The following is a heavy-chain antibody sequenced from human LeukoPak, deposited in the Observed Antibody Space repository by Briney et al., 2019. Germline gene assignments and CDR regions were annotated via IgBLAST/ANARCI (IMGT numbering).Heavy chain of an antibody. Sequence: SETLSLTCTVSGNPISSGDNYWSWIRQSPGKGPEWIGYIYNSGSTNYNPSLKSRVTISLDTSKKQFSLKLTSVTAADTAIYYCATEYCASSSRRFDSWGQGTLVTVSS. J-gene: IGHJ4*02. CDR2: IYNSGST. D-gene: IGHD2-2*01. V-gene: IGHV4-61*08. CDR3: ATEYCASSSRRFDS. CDR1: GNPISSGDNY.